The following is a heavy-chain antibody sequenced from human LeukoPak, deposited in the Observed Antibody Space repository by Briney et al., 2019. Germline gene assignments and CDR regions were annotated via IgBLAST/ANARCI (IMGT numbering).Heavy chain of an antibody. Sequence: PGRSLTPSCAPSALTFSSYAMSWVRQAPRKGMEWDSIIRGSGANTTYADYVKGRFTISRDNSKNTLYLQMNSLRAEATALYYCAKRYTGTILTGWFVPWGEGTLVTVSS. D-gene: IGHD3-9*01. CDR3: AKRYTGTILTGWFVP. J-gene: IGHJ5*02. CDR1: ALTFSSYA. CDR2: IRGSGANT. V-gene: IGHV3-23*01.